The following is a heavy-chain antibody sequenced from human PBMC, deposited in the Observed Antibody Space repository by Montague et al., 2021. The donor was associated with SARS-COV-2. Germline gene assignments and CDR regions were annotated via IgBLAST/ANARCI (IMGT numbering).Heavy chain of an antibody. J-gene: IGHJ5*02. Sequence: SETLSLTCTVSRDSISSHNYFWAWIRQPPGKGLEWIGSVDYSGLTFYNPSLKSRVSMSMDTSNNQFSLRLDSVTAADTAVYYCARDRLVDRARRIGAWIGPWGQGTLVTVSA. CDR2: VDYSGLT. V-gene: IGHV4-39*07. CDR3: ARDRLVDRARRIGAWIGP. D-gene: IGHD3-10*01. CDR1: RDSISSHNYF.